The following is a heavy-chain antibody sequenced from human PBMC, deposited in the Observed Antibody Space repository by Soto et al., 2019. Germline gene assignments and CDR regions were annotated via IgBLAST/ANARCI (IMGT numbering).Heavy chain of an antibody. CDR3: VGGAAAGHLPADYYYGMDV. CDR2: ISYDGSNK. V-gene: IGHV3-30-3*01. D-gene: IGHD6-13*01. CDR1: GFTFSSYA. J-gene: IGHJ6*02. Sequence: GGSLRLSCAASGFTFSSYAMHWVRQAPGKGLEWVAVISYDGSNKYYADSVKGRFTISRDNSKNTLYLQMNSLRAEDTAVYYCVGGAAAGHLPADYYYGMDVWGQGTTVTVSS.